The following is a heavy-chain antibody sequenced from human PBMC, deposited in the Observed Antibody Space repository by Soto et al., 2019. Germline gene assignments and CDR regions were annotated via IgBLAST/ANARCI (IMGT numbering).Heavy chain of an antibody. Sequence: EVQLVESGGGLVQPGGSLRLSCAASGFTFSSHTRHWVRQAPGKGLEYVSTVSSNGGSTYYADSVRGRFTISRDNSKNTLYLQMGSLRAEDMAVYYCARGLGSSWYYAFDIWGQGTMVTVSS. D-gene: IGHD6-13*01. CDR3: ARGLGSSWYYAFDI. CDR1: GFTFSSHT. CDR2: VSSNGGST. V-gene: IGHV3-64*07. J-gene: IGHJ3*02.